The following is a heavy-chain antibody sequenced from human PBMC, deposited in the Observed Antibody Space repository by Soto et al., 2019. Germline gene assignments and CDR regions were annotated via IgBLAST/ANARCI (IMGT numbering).Heavy chain of an antibody. CDR2: INAGNGNT. Sequence: ASVKVSCKASGYTFTSYAIHWVRQAPGQRLEWMGWINAGNGNTKYSQKFQGRVTITRDTSASTAYMELSSLRSEDTAVYYCARAWVVVTAPNYWGQGTLVTV. CDR1: GYTFTSYA. J-gene: IGHJ4*02. D-gene: IGHD2-21*02. CDR3: ARAWVVVTAPNY. V-gene: IGHV1-3*01.